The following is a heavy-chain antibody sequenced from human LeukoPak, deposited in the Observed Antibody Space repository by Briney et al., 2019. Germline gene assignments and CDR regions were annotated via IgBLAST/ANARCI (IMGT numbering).Heavy chain of an antibody. V-gene: IGHV3-23*01. Sequence: GGSLRLSCAASGFTFSNYAMNWVRQAPGKGLEWVSGISGSGSSTNYADSVKGLFIISRDNSKNTLSLQMDSLRAEDTAMYYCAKTLNYCSGGSCYNYYFDCWGQGTLVTVSS. CDR3: AKTLNYCSGGSCYNYYFDC. D-gene: IGHD2-15*01. J-gene: IGHJ4*02. CDR1: GFTFSNYA. CDR2: ISGSGSST.